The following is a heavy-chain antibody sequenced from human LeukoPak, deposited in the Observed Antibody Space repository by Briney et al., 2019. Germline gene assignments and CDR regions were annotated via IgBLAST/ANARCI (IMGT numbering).Heavy chain of an antibody. CDR1: GGSFSSYY. V-gene: IGHV4-34*09. CDR3: ARVAEGAKWYFDL. J-gene: IGHJ2*01. D-gene: IGHD1-14*01. CDR2: INHSGNT. Sequence: PSETLSLTCAVYGGSFSSYYWSWIRQPPGKGLEWIGEINHSGNTNYNPSLKSRVTISVDTSKNQFSLKLSSVTAADTAVYYCARVAEGAKWYFDLWGRGTLVTVSS.